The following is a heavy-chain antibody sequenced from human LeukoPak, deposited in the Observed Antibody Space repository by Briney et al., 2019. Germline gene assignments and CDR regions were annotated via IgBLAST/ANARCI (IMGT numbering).Heavy chain of an antibody. CDR3: ARARSWSRHNWFDP. CDR1: GYTFTSYD. D-gene: IGHD2-15*01. V-gene: IGHV1-8*01. Sequence: ASMKVSCKASGYTFTSYDINWVRQATGQGLEWMGWMNPNSGNTGYAQKFQGRVTMTRNTSISTAYMELSSLRSEDTAVYYCARARSWSRHNWFDPWGQGTLVTVSS. CDR2: MNPNSGNT. J-gene: IGHJ5*02.